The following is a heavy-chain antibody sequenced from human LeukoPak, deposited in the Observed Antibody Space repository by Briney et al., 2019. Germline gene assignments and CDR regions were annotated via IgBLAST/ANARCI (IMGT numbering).Heavy chain of an antibody. D-gene: IGHD4-23*01. CDR3: ARSRKPDATTEVGY. V-gene: IGHV3-30-3*01. CDR1: GFTFSSYA. Sequence: SGGSLRLSCAASGFTFSSYAMHWVRQAPGKGLEWVAVISYDGSNKYYADSVKGRFTISRDNSKNTLYLQMNSLRAEDTAVYYCARSRKPDATTEVGYWGQGTLVTVSS. CDR2: ISYDGSNK. J-gene: IGHJ4*02.